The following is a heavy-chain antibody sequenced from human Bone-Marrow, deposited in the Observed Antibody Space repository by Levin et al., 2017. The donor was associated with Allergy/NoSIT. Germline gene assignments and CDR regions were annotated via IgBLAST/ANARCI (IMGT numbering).Heavy chain of an antibody. D-gene: IGHD2-2*01. V-gene: IGHV4-59*01. CDR2: IYYSGST. CDR3: ARFTRLGSSTSCSTCYYYYYYMDV. CDR1: GGSISSYY. J-gene: IGHJ6*03. Sequence: KPSETLSLTCTVSGGSISSYYWSWIRQPPGKGLEWIGYIYYSGSTNYNPSLRSRVTMSVDTSKNQFSLKLTSVTAADTAVYYCARFTRLGSSTSCSTCYYYYYYMDVWGKGTTVTVSS.